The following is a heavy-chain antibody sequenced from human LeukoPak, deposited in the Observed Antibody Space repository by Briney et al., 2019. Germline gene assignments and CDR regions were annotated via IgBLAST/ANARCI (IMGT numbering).Heavy chain of an antibody. CDR2: ISAYNGNT. J-gene: IGHJ3*02. D-gene: IGHD3-9*01. V-gene: IGHV1-18*01. Sequence: ASXKVSCKASGYTFTSYGISWVRQAPGQGLEWMGWISAYNGNTNYAQKLQGRVTITTDTYTRTDYMEMRRLRSDDTAVYYCARDPHYDILTGPATNDAFDISGQGTMVTVSS. CDR1: GYTFTSYG. CDR3: ARDPHYDILTGPATNDAFDI.